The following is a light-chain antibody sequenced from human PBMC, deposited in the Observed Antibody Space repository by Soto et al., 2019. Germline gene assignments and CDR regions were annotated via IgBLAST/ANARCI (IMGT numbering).Light chain of an antibody. CDR3: VLFMGSGISV. J-gene: IGLJ2*01. CDR1: SGSVSTTYY. CDR2: STN. V-gene: IGLV8-61*01. Sequence: QTVVTQEPSFSVSPGGTVTLTCGLNSGSVSTTYYPSWYQQTPGQAPRTLIHSTNTRSSGVPDRFSGSILGDKAALIITGAQADDESDYYCVLFMGSGISVFGGGTKLTVL.